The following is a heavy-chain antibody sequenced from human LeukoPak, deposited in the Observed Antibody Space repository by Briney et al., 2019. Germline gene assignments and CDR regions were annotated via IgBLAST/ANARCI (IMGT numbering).Heavy chain of an antibody. J-gene: IGHJ6*03. V-gene: IGHV1-2*02. CDR2: INPNSGGT. CDR1: GYTFTGYY. CDR3: ARSGVLNYYYYYYMDV. Sequence: ASVKVSCKASGYTFTGYYMHWVRQAPGQGLEWMGWINPNSGGTNYAQKFQGRVTMTRDTCISTAYMELSRLRSDDTAVYYCARSGVLNYYYYYYMDVWGKGTTVTISS. D-gene: IGHD3-10*01.